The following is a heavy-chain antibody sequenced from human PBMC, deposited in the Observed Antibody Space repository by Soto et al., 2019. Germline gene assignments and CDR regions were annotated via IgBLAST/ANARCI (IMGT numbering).Heavy chain of an antibody. D-gene: IGHD6-13*01. CDR2: ISGSGGST. CDR1: GFTFSSYA. Sequence: EVQLLESGGGLVQPGGSLRLSCAASGFTFSSYAMSWVRQAPGKGLEWVSAISGSGGSTYYADSVKGRFTISRDNSKNTLYLQMNSLRAEDTAVYYCAKGAGSSSRYPPYYYYYGMDVWGQGTTVTVSS. V-gene: IGHV3-23*01. CDR3: AKGAGSSSRYPPYYYYYGMDV. J-gene: IGHJ6*02.